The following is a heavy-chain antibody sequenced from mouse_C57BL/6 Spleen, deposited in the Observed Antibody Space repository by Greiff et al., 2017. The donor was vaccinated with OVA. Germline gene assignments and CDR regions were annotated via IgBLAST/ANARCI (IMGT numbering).Heavy chain of an antibody. CDR3: ARRDSSSYAWFAY. J-gene: IGHJ3*01. CDR1: GYTFTDYK. Sequence: VQLQQSGPELVKPGDSVKIPCKASGYTFTDYKMDWVKQSHGKSLEWIGDINPNNGGNIYNQKFKGKATLTVDKSSSTAYMELRSLTSEDTAVYYCARRDSSSYAWFAYWGQGTLVTVSA. V-gene: IGHV1-18*01. D-gene: IGHD3-2*02. CDR2: INPNNGGN.